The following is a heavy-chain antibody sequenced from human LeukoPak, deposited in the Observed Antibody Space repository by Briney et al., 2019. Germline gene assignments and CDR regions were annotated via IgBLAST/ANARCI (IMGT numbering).Heavy chain of an antibody. CDR1: GYRFTTYW. V-gene: IGHV5-51*01. CDR2: IYPGDSDT. D-gene: IGHD4-17*01. Sequence: GESLKISCQGSGYRFTTYWIGWVRQMPGKGLEWMGIIYPGDSDTRHSPSFQGQVTISADKSISTAYLQWSGLKASDSAMYYCARSLTVTTFDLWGQGTLVTVSS. J-gene: IGHJ4*02. CDR3: ARSLTVTTFDL.